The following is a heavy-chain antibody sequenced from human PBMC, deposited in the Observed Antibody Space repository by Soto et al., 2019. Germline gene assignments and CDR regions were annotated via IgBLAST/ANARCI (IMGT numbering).Heavy chain of an antibody. CDR2: ISGYNGDT. V-gene: IGHV1-18*01. CDR1: GYTFNTYS. Sequence: QVQLVQSGAEVKKPGASVKVSCKASGYTFNTYSISWVRQAPGQGLEWMGWISGYNGDTHYAQKFQGSVTMTTDTSTSTAYMELRSLRSDDTAMYYCARENVLSYVDTAMVDYFDYWGQGTLVTVSS. D-gene: IGHD5-18*01. J-gene: IGHJ4*02. CDR3: ARENVLSYVDTAMVDYFDY.